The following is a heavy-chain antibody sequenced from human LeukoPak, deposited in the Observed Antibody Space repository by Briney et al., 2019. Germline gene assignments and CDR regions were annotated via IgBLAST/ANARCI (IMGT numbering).Heavy chain of an antibody. V-gene: IGHV4-34*01. Sequence: PSETLSLTCAVYGGSFSGYYWTWIRQPPGKGLEWIGEINHSGSSNYSPSLKSRVTISVDTSKNQFSLKLSSVTAADTAVYYCARRNPSSGWPFDYWGRGTLVTVSS. CDR1: GGSFSGYY. CDR3: ARRNPSSGWPFDY. CDR2: INHSGSS. J-gene: IGHJ4*02. D-gene: IGHD6-19*01.